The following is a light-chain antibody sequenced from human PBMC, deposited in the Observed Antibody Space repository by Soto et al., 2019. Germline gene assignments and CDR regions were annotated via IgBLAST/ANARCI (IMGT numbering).Light chain of an antibody. V-gene: IGKV3-15*01. CDR2: GAS. CDR3: QKYNNWPFT. Sequence: EIVMTQSPATLSVSPGERAPLSCRASQSVSSNLAWYQQKPGQAPRLLIYGASTRATGIPARFSGSGSETEFTLTISSLQSEDFAVYYCQKYNNWPFTFGPGTKVDIK. J-gene: IGKJ3*01. CDR1: QSVSSN.